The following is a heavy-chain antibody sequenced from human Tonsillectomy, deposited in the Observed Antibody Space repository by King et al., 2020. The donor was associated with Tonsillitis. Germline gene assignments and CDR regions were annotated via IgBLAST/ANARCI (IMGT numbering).Heavy chain of an antibody. CDR2: IFSNDEK. CDR3: ARTTRYNWNYDGMDV. Sequence: VTLKESGPVLVKPTETLTLTCTVSGFSLSNAKMGVSWIRQPPGEALEWLAHIFSNDEKSYSTSLKSRLTMSKDTSKSKVVLTMTNMDSVDTATYYCARTTRYNWNYDGMDVWGQGTTVTVSS. D-gene: IGHD1-20*01. J-gene: IGHJ6*02. V-gene: IGHV2-26*01. CDR1: GFSLSNAKMG.